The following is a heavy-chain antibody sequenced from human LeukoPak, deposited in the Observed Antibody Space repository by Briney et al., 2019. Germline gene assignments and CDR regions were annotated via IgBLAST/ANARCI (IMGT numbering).Heavy chain of an antibody. Sequence: GGSLRLSCAASGFTFSIYAMSWVRQAPGKGLEWVSSITSRDGGTFYTDPVKGRFTISRDNSKNMLYLQMNSLRAEDTAIYYCAKDRPNYYESNRDYYRRNGDSWGQGTLVTVSS. J-gene: IGHJ5*01. V-gene: IGHV3-23*01. CDR3: AKDRPNYYESNRDYYRRNGDS. CDR2: ITSRDGGT. CDR1: GFTFSIYA. D-gene: IGHD3-22*01.